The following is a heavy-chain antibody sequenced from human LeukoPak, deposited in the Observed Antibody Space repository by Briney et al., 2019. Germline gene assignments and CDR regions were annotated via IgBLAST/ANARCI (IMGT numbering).Heavy chain of an antibody. CDR1: GFTVSTYW. Sequence: GGALRLSCAASGFTVSTYWMHWVHQAPGKGLVWVSRIYNDESSINYADSVKGRFTISRDNAKNTLYLQMNSLRAEDTAVYFCASSPGSLGNFDIWGQGTMVTVSS. J-gene: IGHJ3*02. CDR2: IYNDESSI. V-gene: IGHV3-74*01. CDR3: ASSPGSLGNFDI. D-gene: IGHD3-16*01.